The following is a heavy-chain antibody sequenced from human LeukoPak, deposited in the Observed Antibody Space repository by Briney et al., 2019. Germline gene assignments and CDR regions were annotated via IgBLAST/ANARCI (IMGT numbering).Heavy chain of an antibody. Sequence: GGSLRLSCAASGFTFSSYVMHWVRQAPGKGLEWVAIISYDGSNEYYADSVKGRFTISRDISKNTVYLQMSNLRAEDMAVYYCARDRVSSWYYFDYWGQGTLVTVSS. CDR1: GFTFSSYV. CDR3: ARDRVSSWYYFDY. CDR2: ISYDGSNE. J-gene: IGHJ4*02. V-gene: IGHV3-30*14. D-gene: IGHD6-13*01.